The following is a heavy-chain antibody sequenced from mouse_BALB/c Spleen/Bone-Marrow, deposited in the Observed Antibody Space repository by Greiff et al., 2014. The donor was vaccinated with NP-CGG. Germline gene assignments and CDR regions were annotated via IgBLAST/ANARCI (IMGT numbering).Heavy chain of an antibody. CDR2: IDPYYGGT. Sequence: VQLKESGPELEKPGASVKISCKASGYSFTGYNMNWVKQSNGKSLEWIGNIDPYYGGTSYNQKFKGKATLTVGKSSSTAYMQLKSLTSEDSAVYYCARSGDYDIYYAMDYWGQGTSVTVSS. CDR3: ARSGDYDIYYAMDY. CDR1: GYSFTGYN. V-gene: IGHV1-39*01. D-gene: IGHD2-4*01. J-gene: IGHJ4*01.